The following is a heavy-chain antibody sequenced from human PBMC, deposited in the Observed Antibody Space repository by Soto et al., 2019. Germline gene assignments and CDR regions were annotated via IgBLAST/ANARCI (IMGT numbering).Heavy chain of an antibody. J-gene: IGHJ5*01. Sequence: ASVKVSCKASGYTFTSYAMHWVRQAPGQRLEWMGWINAGNGNTKYSQKFQGRVTITRDTSASTAYMELSSLRSEDTAVYYCARGARYCGGDWPRPVCWFDSWGQGTLVTVSS. V-gene: IGHV1-3*01. CDR3: ARGARYCGGDWPRPVCWFDS. CDR2: INAGNGNT. D-gene: IGHD2-21*02. CDR1: GYTFTSYA.